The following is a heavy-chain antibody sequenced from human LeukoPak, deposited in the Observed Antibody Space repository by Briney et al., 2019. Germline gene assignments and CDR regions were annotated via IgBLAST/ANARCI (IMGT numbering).Heavy chain of an antibody. CDR2: IYYSGDT. V-gene: IGHV4-39*01. J-gene: IGHJ4*02. CDR3: ARLRGAMTTVTSNFDY. D-gene: IGHD4-17*01. CDR1: GGSISSSSYY. Sequence: LETLSLTCTVSGGSISSSSYYWGWIRQPPGKGLEWIGSIYYSGDTYYNSSLKSRVTISVDTSKNQFSLKLSSVTAADTAVYYCARLRGAMTTVTSNFDYWGQGTLVTVSS.